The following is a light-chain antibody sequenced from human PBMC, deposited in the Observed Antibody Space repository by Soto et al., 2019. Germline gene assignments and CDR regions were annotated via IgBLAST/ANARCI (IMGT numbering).Light chain of an antibody. CDR2: EVS. Sequence: QSVLTQPPSASGSPGQSVTISCTGTSSDVGIYNYVSWYQQHPGKAPKLMIYEVSKRPSGVPDRFSGSKSGNTASLTVSGLQAADEADYYCTSYAGSNKLVFGGGTKLTVL. CDR1: SSDVGIYNY. CDR3: TSYAGSNKLV. V-gene: IGLV2-8*01. J-gene: IGLJ2*01.